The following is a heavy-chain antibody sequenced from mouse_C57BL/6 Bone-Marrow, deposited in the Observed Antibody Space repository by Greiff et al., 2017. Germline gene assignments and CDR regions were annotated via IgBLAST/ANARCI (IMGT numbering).Heavy chain of an antibody. CDR3: ARDYYGHYGYFDV. CDR1: GYTFTSYW. J-gene: IGHJ1*03. D-gene: IGHD1-1*01. CDR2: IHPNSGST. V-gene: IGHV1-64*01. Sequence: VQLQQPGAELVKPGASVKLSCKASGYTFTSYWMHWVKQRPGQGLEWIGMIHPNSGSTNYNEKFKSKATLTVDKSSSTSYMQLSSLTSEDSAVYYCARDYYGHYGYFDVWGTGTTVTVSS.